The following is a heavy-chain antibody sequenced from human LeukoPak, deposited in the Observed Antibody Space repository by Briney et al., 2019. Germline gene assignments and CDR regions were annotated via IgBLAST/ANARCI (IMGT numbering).Heavy chain of an antibody. CDR1: GFSFSSYG. J-gene: IGHJ6*02. V-gene: IGHV3-48*03. CDR3: ASFCGNCYYGLDV. Sequence: PGGSLRLSCAASGFSFSSYGMNWVRQAPGKGLEWVSYISASGTTIYYADSVKGRFTISRDNAEKSLYLQMNSLRAEDTAVYYCASFCGNCYYGLDVWGQGTTVTVSS. CDR2: ISASGTTI. D-gene: IGHD2-15*01.